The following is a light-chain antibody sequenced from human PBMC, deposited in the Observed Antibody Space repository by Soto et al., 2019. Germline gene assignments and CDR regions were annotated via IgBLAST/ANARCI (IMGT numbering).Light chain of an antibody. Sequence: EIVVTHSPATLSVSPGERATLSCRASQSVSSNLAWYQQTPGQAPRLLIYDASTRATGIPARFSGSGSGTEFTLTISSLQPDDFAVYYCQQYGSSPRTFGQGTKVDIK. CDR3: QQYGSSPRT. CDR2: DAS. V-gene: IGKV3-15*01. CDR1: QSVSSN. J-gene: IGKJ1*01.